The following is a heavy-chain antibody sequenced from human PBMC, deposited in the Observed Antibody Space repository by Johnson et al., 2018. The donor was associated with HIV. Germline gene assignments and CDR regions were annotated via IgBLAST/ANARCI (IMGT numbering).Heavy chain of an antibody. Sequence: QVQLVESGGGVVQPGRSLRLSCAASGFTFSTYGMHWVRQAPGKGLEWVAVMWYDGSNKYYADSVKGRFTISRDNSKNTLYLQMNSLRAEDTAVYYCAKDQWRSSWTNDAFDIWGQGTMVTVSS. D-gene: IGHD6-13*01. CDR1: GFTFSTYG. CDR2: MWYDGSNK. CDR3: AKDQWRSSWTNDAFDI. J-gene: IGHJ3*02. V-gene: IGHV3-33*06.